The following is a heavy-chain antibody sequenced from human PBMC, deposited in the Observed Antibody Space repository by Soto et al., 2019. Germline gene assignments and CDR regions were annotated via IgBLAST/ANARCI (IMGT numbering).Heavy chain of an antibody. CDR3: VQADSSGWPYCYDMDV. V-gene: IGHV3-30*18. J-gene: IGHJ6*02. D-gene: IGHD6-19*01. CDR1: GFTFGSFG. Sequence: PGGLLRVSWGAAGFTFGSFGGRRVRQAPGKGLEWVAVISYDGRNKYYADAVKGRFTISRDNSKNTLYLQMSSLRAEDTAVYYCVQADSSGWPYCYDMDVWGQGSTDTV. CDR2: ISYDGRNK.